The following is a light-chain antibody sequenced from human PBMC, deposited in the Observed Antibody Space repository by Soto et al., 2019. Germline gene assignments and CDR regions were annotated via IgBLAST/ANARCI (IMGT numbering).Light chain of an antibody. Sequence: EIVLTQSPATLSLSPGERGTLSCRASESVTNYLAWYQQKPGQAPRLLVYDVSNRATGIPARFSGGGSGTDFTLTISNLGPEDFAVYYCQQRSDWPWTFGQGTNVDIK. V-gene: IGKV3-11*01. CDR1: ESVTNY. CDR3: QQRSDWPWT. CDR2: DVS. J-gene: IGKJ1*01.